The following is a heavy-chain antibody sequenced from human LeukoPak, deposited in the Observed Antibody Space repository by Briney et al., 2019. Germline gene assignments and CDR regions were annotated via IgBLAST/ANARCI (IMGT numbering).Heavy chain of an antibody. J-gene: IGHJ3*02. CDR1: GFTFSSYE. V-gene: IGHV3-48*03. D-gene: IGHD3-22*01. Sequence: GESLRLSCAASGFTFSSYEMNWVRQAPGKGLEWVSYISSSGSTIYYADSVKGRFTISRDNAKNSLYLQMNSLRAEDTAVYYCARDGPDYDSSGYLRDDAFDIWGQGTMVTVSS. CDR3: ARDGPDYDSSGYLRDDAFDI. CDR2: ISSSGSTI.